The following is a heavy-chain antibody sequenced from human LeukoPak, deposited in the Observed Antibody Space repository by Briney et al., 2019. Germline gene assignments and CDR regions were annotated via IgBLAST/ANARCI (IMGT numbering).Heavy chain of an antibody. CDR3: ASGGYDYVWGSYRFPFDY. CDR2: IYYSGST. D-gene: IGHD3-16*02. V-gene: IGHV4-59*01. J-gene: IGHJ4*02. CDR1: GGSISSYY. Sequence: SETLSLTCTVSGGSISSYYWSWIRQPPGKGLEWIGYIYYSGSTNYNPSLKSRVTISVDTSKNQFSLKLSSVTAADTAVYYCASGGYDYVWGSYRFPFDYWGQGTLVTVSS.